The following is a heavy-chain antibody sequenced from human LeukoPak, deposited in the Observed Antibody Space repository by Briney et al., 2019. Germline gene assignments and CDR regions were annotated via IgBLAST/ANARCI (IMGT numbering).Heavy chain of an antibody. Sequence: SGGSLRLSCAASGFTFSSYDMPWVRQATGKGLEWVSAIGTAGDTYYPGSVKGRFTISRENAKNSLYLQMNSLRAGDTAVYYCARGRKYCSSTSCYGGYVDYWGQGTLVTVSS. J-gene: IGHJ4*02. V-gene: IGHV3-13*01. CDR2: IGTAGDT. CDR1: GFTFSSYD. CDR3: ARGRKYCSSTSCYGGYVDY. D-gene: IGHD2-2*01.